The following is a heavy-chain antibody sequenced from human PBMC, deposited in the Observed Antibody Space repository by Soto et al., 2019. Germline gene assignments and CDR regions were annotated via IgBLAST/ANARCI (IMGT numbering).Heavy chain of an antibody. Sequence: PSETLSLTCTVSGGSISSGGYYWSWIRQHPGKGLEWIGYIYYSGSTYYNPSLKSRVTISVDTSKNQFSLKLSSVTAADTAVYYCARGKWGGYCSSTSCSREYYFDYWGQGTQVTVSS. CDR1: GGSISSGGYY. V-gene: IGHV4-31*03. D-gene: IGHD2-2*01. CDR2: IYYSGST. CDR3: ARGKWGGYCSSTSCSREYYFDY. J-gene: IGHJ4*02.